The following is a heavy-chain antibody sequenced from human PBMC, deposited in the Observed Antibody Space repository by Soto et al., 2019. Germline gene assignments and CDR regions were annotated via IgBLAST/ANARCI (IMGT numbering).Heavy chain of an antibody. Sequence: EVQLVESGGGLVKPGGSLRLSCAASGFTFSYAWMTWVRQVSGKGLEWVALIKSKGHGGTTDYAALVEGRFTISRDDSTNTLYLQMNSLQTEDTGVYYCTAGLYNSVGVEQWGQGTQVTVSS. CDR1: GFTFSYAW. CDR2: IKSKGHGGTT. CDR3: TAGLYNSVGVEQ. V-gene: IGHV3-15*07. J-gene: IGHJ4*02. D-gene: IGHD2-15*01.